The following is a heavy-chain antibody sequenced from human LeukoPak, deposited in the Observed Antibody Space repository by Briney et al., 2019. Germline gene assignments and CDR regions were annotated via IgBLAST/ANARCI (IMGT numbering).Heavy chain of an antibody. J-gene: IGHJ3*02. V-gene: IGHV3-23*01. CDR1: GFTFSSYA. D-gene: IGHD5-12*01. CDR3: AKPIGALLVFDI. CDR2: ISGSSGTT. Sequence: GGSLRLSCAASGFTFSSYAMSWVRQAPGKGLEWVSVISGSSGTTYYADSVKGRFTISRDNSKNTLYLQMNSLRAGDTAVYYCAKPIGALLVFDIWGQGTMVTVSS.